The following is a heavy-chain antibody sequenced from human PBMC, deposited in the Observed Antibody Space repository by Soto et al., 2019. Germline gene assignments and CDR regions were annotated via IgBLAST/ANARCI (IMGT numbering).Heavy chain of an antibody. Sequence: LSLTCTVSGDSISSGCYYWSWIRQHPGKGLEWIGYIYYSGSTYYNPSLKSRVTISVDTSKNQFSLKLSSVTAADTAVYYCASDSYGSLGLDYWGQGTLVTVSS. CDR3: ASDSYGSLGLDY. V-gene: IGHV4-31*03. D-gene: IGHD5-18*01. CDR2: IYYSGST. CDR1: GDSISSGCYY. J-gene: IGHJ4*02.